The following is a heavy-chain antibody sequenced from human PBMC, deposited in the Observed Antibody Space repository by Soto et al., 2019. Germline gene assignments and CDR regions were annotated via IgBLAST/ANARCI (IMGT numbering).Heavy chain of an antibody. V-gene: IGHV3-23*01. CDR1: GFTFSSYA. CDR2: ISGSGGST. D-gene: IGHD3-16*01. CDR3: AKGVWSGQKSRGYDYYQREYYFDY. Sequence: GGSLRLSCAASGFTFSSYAMSWVRQAPGKGLEWVSAISGSGGSTYYADSVKGRFTISRDNSKNTLYLQMNSLRAEDTAVYYCAKGVWSGQKSRGYDYYQREYYFDYWGQGTLVTVSS. J-gene: IGHJ4*02.